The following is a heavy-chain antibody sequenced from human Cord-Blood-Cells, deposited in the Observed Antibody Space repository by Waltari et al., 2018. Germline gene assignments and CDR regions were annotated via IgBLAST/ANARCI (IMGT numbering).Heavy chain of an antibody. V-gene: IGHV3-30*04. Sequence: QVQLVESGGGVVQPGRSLRLSCAASGFTFSSYAMHWVRQAPGKGLEWMEVIAYDGSNKYYADSVKGRFTISRDNSKNTLYLQMNSLRAEDTAVYYCARDGIAAAGFDYWGQGTLVTVSS. J-gene: IGHJ4*02. D-gene: IGHD6-13*01. CDR1: GFTFSSYA. CDR3: ARDGIAAAGFDY. CDR2: IAYDGSNK.